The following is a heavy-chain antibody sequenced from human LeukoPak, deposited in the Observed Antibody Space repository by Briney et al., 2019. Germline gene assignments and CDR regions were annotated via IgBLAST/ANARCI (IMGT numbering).Heavy chain of an antibody. J-gene: IGHJ6*03. V-gene: IGHV1-2*02. D-gene: IGHD2-8*01. CDR2: INCNSGDA. CDR3: ARSAGHCSNGICFTDYYMDV. CDR1: GYSFTEHY. Sequence: AASVKVSCKASGYSFTEHYIYWVRQAPGQGLEWVGRINCNSGDANSAQKFQGRVTMIRDTSVSTAYMDLSSVTSDDTAVYFCARSAGHCSNGICFTDYYMDVWGRGTTVTVSS.